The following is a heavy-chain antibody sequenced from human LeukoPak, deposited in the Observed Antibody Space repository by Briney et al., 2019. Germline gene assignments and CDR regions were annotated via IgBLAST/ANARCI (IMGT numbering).Heavy chain of an antibody. V-gene: IGHV4-30-4*07. J-gene: IGHJ5*02. D-gene: IGHD6-19*01. CDR2: IYNSGST. CDR1: GVSISGGGSS. CDR3: AKGAGPPWFDP. Sequence: SETLSLTCAVSGVSISGGGSSWSWIRQPPGKGLEWIGYIYNSGSTYYNPSLKSRLIISVDTSKNQFSLNVKSVTAADTAMYYCAKGAGPPWFDPWGQGTLVTVSS.